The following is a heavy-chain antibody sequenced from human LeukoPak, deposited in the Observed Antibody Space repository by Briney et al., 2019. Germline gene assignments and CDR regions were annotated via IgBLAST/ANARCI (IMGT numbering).Heavy chain of an antibody. J-gene: IGHJ5*02. CDR2: INSDGRRT. CDR1: GFTFSRYW. CDR3: ARSPNCGGDCS. D-gene: IGHD2-21*02. Sequence: GGSLRLSCAGSGFTFSRYWMHWVRQAPGQGLVWVSRINSDGRRTSYADSVKGRFIISRDNAKNTLYLQVNSLRAEDTAVYYCARSPNCGGDCSWGQGTLVTVS. V-gene: IGHV3-74*01.